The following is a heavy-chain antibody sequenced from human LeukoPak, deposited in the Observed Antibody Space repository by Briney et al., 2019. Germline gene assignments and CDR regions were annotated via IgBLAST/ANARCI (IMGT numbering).Heavy chain of an antibody. V-gene: IGHV3-21*01. Sequence: GGSLRLSCAASGFTFSSYSMNWVRQAPGKGLEWVSSISSSSSYIYYADSVKGRFTISRDNAKNSLYLQMNSLRAEDTAVYYCARRTSSSGWYYFDYWGQGTLVTVSS. J-gene: IGHJ4*02. CDR3: ARRTSSSGWYYFDY. D-gene: IGHD6-19*01. CDR1: GFTFSSYS. CDR2: ISSSSSYI.